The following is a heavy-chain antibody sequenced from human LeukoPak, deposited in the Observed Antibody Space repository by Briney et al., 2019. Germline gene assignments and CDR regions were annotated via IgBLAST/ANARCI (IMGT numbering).Heavy chain of an antibody. D-gene: IGHD6-13*01. CDR3: AKGSSSWFRDAFDI. CDR2: LSGSGYNT. J-gene: IGHJ3*02. V-gene: IGHV3-23*01. Sequence: PGGSLRLSCAASGFTFSSHALSWVRQAPGKGLEWVSSLSGSGYNTYYADSVKGRFTISRDNSKNTVYLQMNSLRAEDTAVYYCAKGSSSWFRDAFDIWGRGTMVTVSS. CDR1: GFTFSSHA.